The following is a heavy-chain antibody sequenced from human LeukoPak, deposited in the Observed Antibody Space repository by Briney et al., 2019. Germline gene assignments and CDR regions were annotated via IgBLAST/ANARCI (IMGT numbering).Heavy chain of an antibody. J-gene: IGHJ6*02. V-gene: IGHV1-3*01. CDR3: ARDMTAAARAYYYYGMDV. Sequence: ASVEVSCKASGYTFTSYAMHWVRQAPGQRLEWMGWIDAGNGNTKYSQKFQGRVTITRDTSASTAYMELSSLRSEDTAVYYCARDMTAAARAYYYYGMDVWGQGTTVTVSS. D-gene: IGHD6-13*01. CDR1: GYTFTSYA. CDR2: IDAGNGNT.